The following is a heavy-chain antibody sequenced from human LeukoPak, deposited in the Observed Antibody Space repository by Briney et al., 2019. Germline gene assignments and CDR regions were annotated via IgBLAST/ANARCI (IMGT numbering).Heavy chain of an antibody. CDR3: ARVAWELGPFDY. J-gene: IGHJ4*02. CDR1: GFTFSSYS. Sequence: PGGSLRLSCAASGFTFSSYSMNWVRQAPGKGLEWVSSISSSSSYIYYADSVKGRFTISGDNAKNSLYLQMNSLRAEDTAVYYCARVAWELGPFDYWGQGTLVTVSS. V-gene: IGHV3-21*01. CDR2: ISSSSSYI. D-gene: IGHD1-26*01.